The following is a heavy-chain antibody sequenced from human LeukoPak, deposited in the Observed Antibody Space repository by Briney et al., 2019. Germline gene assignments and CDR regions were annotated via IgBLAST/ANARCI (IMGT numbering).Heavy chain of an antibody. CDR3: ARDSGIGLDF. CDR2: IYSGSLA. V-gene: IGHV3-66*01. CDR1: GFTFSTSW. Sequence: GGSLRLSCVASGFTFSTSWMNWVRQAPGKGLEWVSVIYSGSLAYYADSVKGRFTISRDNSKNTLYIQMNSLRAEDTAVYYCARDSGIGLDFWGQGTLVTVSS. D-gene: IGHD6-25*01. J-gene: IGHJ4*02.